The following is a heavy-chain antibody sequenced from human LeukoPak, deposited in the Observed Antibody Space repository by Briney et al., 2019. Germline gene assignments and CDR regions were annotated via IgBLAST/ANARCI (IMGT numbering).Heavy chain of an antibody. J-gene: IGHJ4*02. CDR1: GFTFSNFW. D-gene: IGHD1-20*01. CDR2: IKQDETEK. Sequence: GESLRLSCTASGFTFSNFWMGWVRQAPGKGLEWVANIKQDETEKFYLGSVKGRFTISRDNAKNSLYLQMNSLRAEDTAVYYCASAPYNWNDRGYFDYWGQGTLVTVSS. V-gene: IGHV3-7*03. CDR3: ASAPYNWNDRGYFDY.